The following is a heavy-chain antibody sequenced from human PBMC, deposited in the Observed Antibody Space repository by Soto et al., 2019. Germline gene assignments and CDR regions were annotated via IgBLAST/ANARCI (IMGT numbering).Heavy chain of an antibody. Sequence: VKVSCKASGYTITSYYIHWVRQAPGQGLEWMGVINPSGGDTIYAQKFQGRVTMTRDTPTTTVYMEVNSLRSEDTAVYYCARRGEVGVAYWGGDCEKEDGLDIWGLGTMVTVS. J-gene: IGHJ3*02. CDR1: GYTITSYY. V-gene: IGHV1-46*01. CDR3: ARRGEVGVAYWGGDCEKEDGLDI. CDR2: INPSGGDT. D-gene: IGHD2-21*02.